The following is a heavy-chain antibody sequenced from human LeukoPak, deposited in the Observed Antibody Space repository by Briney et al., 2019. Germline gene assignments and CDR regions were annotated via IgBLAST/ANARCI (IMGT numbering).Heavy chain of an antibody. V-gene: IGHV4-39*01. CDR1: GGSISSVSYY. Sequence: SETLSLTCTVSGGSISSVSYYWGWIRQPPGKGLEWIGSIYYSGSTNYNPSLKSRVSISGDTSKNQYSLRLSSVTAADTAVYYCVRYSGWSRGTFDYWGQGTLVTVSS. CDR2: IYYSGST. CDR3: VRYSGWSRGTFDY. J-gene: IGHJ4*02. D-gene: IGHD6-19*01.